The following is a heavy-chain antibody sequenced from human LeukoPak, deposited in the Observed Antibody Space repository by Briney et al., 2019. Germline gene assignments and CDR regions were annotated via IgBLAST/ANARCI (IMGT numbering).Heavy chain of an antibody. V-gene: IGHV1-18*01. J-gene: IGHJ4*02. CDR2: ISAYNGNT. CDR3: AREDTAMVSGDY. CDR1: GYTFTSYG. D-gene: IGHD5-18*01. Sequence: ASVKVSCKASGYTFTSYGISWVRQAPGQGLEWMAWISAYNGNTNYAQKLQGRVTMTADTSTSTAYMELRSLRSDDTAVYYCAREDTAMVSGDYWGQGTLVTVSS.